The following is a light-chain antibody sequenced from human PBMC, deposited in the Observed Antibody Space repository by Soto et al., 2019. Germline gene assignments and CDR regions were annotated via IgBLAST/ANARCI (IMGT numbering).Light chain of an antibody. J-gene: IGKJ4*01. CDR3: QQRGNWPSLT. V-gene: IGKV3-11*01. CDR1: QSVGSY. Sequence: EIVLIQSPATLSLSPGERATLSCRSSQSVGSYLAWYQHKPGQATRLIISDASNRANGIPARFSGSGSETDFTLTLSSLEPEDSAVYYCQQRGNWPSLTFGGGTKVDIK. CDR2: DAS.